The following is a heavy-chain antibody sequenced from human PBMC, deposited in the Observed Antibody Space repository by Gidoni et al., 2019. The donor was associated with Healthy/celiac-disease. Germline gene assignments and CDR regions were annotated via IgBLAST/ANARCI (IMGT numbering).Heavy chain of an antibody. CDR1: GGSFSGYY. D-gene: IGHD2-2*02. V-gene: IGHV4-34*01. J-gene: IGHJ5*02. Sequence: QVQLQQWGAGLLKPSETLSLTCAVYGGSFSGYYWSWIRQPPGKGLEGIGEINHSGSTNYNPSLKSRVTISVDTSKTQFSLKLSSVTAADTAVYYCARSLVVVPAAIGNWFDPWGQGTLVTVSS. CDR2: INHSGST. CDR3: ARSLVVVPAAIGNWFDP.